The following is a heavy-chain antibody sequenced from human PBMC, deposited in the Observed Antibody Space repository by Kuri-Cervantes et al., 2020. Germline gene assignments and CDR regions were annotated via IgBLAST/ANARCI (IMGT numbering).Heavy chain of an antibody. CDR3: ARLQKTMVRGERGRSSVYYYYYGMDV. CDR2: IKQDGSEK. V-gene: IGHV3-7*01. D-gene: IGHD3-10*01. CDR1: GFTFSSYW. Sequence: GESLKISCAASGFTFSSYWMSWVRQAPGKGLEWVANIKQDGSEKYYVDSVKGRFTISRDNAKNSLYLQMNSLRAEDTAVYYCARLQKTMVRGERGRSSVYYYYYGMDVWGKGTTVTVSS. J-gene: IGHJ6*04.